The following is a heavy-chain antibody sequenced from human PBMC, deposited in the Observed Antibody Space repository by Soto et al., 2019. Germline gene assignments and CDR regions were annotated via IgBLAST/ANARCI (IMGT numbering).Heavy chain of an antibody. Sequence: ATPSLTCGVSGGTVASSHWWGCVRQSPGRGLEWIGNVYHTGDTNFNPSLQSRVTFSVDKSNNQFSLRLTSVTAADTAVYFCAREIVTAGGNNYFDPWGPGTLVTVSS. CDR1: GGTVASSHW. CDR2: VYHTGDT. CDR3: AREIVTAGGNNYFDP. J-gene: IGHJ5*02. D-gene: IGHD2-21*02. V-gene: IGHV4-4*01.